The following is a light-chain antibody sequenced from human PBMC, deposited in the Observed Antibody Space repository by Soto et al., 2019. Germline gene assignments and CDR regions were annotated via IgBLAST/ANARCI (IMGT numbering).Light chain of an antibody. CDR2: QVT. Sequence: QSVLTQPPSVSGAPGQRVTISCTGSSSNIGADYNVHWYQQHPGKAPKLMIYQVTNRPSGVSNRFSGSKSGNTASLTISGLQAEDEADYYCSSYTGSTNYVFGTGTKVTVL. V-gene: IGLV2-14*01. CDR3: SSYTGSTNYV. CDR1: SSNIGADYN. J-gene: IGLJ1*01.